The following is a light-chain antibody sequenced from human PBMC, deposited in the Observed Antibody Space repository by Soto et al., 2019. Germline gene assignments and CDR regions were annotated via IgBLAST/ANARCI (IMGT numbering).Light chain of an antibody. V-gene: IGKV3-20*01. CDR1: QSISSTY. J-gene: IGKJ1*01. CDR2: GAS. CDR3: QQYGSSPRT. Sequence: EIVLTQSPGTLSFSPGERATLSCRASQSISSTYLAWYQQKPGQPPRLLIYGASTRATGIPDRFSGSGSGTDFTLTISRLEPEDFAVFYCQQYGSSPRTFGQGTKVDIK.